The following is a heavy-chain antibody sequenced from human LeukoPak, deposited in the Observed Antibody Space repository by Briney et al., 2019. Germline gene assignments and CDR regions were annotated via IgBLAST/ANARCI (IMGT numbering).Heavy chain of an antibody. Sequence: ASVKVSCKASGYTFTGFYLHWLRQAPGQGLEWMGWIHPDSGGTNYAQRFQGRVTLTRDTSISTAYMELSRLRSDDSAVYYCTREDYWGQGTLVTVSS. CDR2: IHPDSGGT. J-gene: IGHJ4*02. CDR3: TREDY. V-gene: IGHV1-2*02. CDR1: GYTFTGFY.